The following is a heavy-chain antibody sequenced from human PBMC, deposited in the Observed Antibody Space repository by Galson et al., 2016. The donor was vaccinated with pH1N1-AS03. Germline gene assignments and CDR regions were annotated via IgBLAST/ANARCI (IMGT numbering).Heavy chain of an antibody. CDR1: AFTFSRYG. Sequence: SLRLSCAASAFTFSRYGMHWVRQAPGKGPEWVAFIRSVGDIKFYADSVKGRFTISRDNSENTVHLQMNSLRAEDTAVYYCAKDIGDGHNYGADYWGQGTLVTVSS. CDR2: IRSVGDIK. D-gene: IGHD5-24*01. CDR3: AKDIGDGHNYGADY. J-gene: IGHJ4*02. V-gene: IGHV3-30*02.